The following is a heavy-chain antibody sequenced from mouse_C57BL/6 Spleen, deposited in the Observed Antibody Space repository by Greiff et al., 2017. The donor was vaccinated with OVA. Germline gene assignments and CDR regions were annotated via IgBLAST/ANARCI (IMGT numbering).Heavy chain of an antibody. V-gene: IGHV1-82*01. J-gene: IGHJ4*01. CDR1: GYAFSSSW. CDR2: IYPGDGDT. CDR3: ARDYSNSWYAMDY. Sequence: VKLQQSGPELVKPGASVKISCKASGYAFSSSWMNWVKQRPGKGLEWIGRIYPGDGDTNYNGKFKGKATLTADKSSSTAYMQLSSLTSEDSAVYFCARDYSNSWYAMDYWGQGTSVTVSS. D-gene: IGHD2-5*01.